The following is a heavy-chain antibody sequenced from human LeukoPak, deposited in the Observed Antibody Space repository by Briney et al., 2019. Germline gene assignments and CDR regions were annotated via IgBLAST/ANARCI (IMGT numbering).Heavy chain of an antibody. D-gene: IGHD5-18*01. CDR2: IYYTGST. Sequence: SETLSLTCTVSGGSISSYYWSWIRQPPGKGLEWIGYIYYTGSTNYSPSLKSRVTISVDTFKNQFSLKLSSVTAEDTAVYYCARHGRSGYSIDWPALDYWGQGSLVTVSS. CDR1: GGSISSYY. J-gene: IGHJ4*02. CDR3: ARHGRSGYSIDWPALDY. V-gene: IGHV4-59*08.